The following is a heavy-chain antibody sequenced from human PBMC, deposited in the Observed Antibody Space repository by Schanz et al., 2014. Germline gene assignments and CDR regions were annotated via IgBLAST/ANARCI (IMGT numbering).Heavy chain of an antibody. D-gene: IGHD1-26*01. V-gene: IGHV3-48*04. CDR3: ARNRGSGGQNWYFDL. Sequence: EVQLVESGGGLVQPGGSLRLSCGSSGFTFSPYWMHWVRQAPGKGLEWISFINTGSNYINYADSVKGRFTISRDNTKNSLFLQLNSLRADDTAVYYSARNRGSGGQNWYFDLWGRGTLVTVSS. CDR2: INTGSNYI. CDR1: GFTFSPYW. J-gene: IGHJ2*01.